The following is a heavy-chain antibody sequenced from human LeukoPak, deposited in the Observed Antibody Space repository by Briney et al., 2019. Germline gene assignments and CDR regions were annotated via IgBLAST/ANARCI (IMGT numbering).Heavy chain of an antibody. CDR1: DGPISSYY. Sequence: SETLSLTCTVSDGPISSYYWSWIRQPPGKGLEWIGHIYDSGSTNYNPSLKSRVTISVDTSKNQFSLKLSSVTAADTAVYYCAREFSWSGFFDYWGQGTLVTVSS. D-gene: IGHD3-3*01. V-gene: IGHV4-59*01. CDR3: AREFSWSGFFDY. J-gene: IGHJ4*02. CDR2: IYDSGST.